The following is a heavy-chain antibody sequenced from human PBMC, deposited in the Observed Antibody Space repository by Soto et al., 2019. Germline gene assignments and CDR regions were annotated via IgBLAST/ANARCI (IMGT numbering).Heavy chain of an antibody. CDR2: ISGYNGNT. J-gene: IGHJ4*02. D-gene: IGHD4-17*01. Sequence: QVQLVQSGAEVKKPGASVKVSCKASGYIFTSYGISWVRQAPGQGLEWMAWISGYNGNTNYAQNVQGRVTMTTDTSTTTAYMELMSLRSDDTAVYYCAGVLHFGDYPLGFWGQGTLVTVSS. V-gene: IGHV1-18*01. CDR3: AGVLHFGDYPLGF. CDR1: GYIFTSYG.